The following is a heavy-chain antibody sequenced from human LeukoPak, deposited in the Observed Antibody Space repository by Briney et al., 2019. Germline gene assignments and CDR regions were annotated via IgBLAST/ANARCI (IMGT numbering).Heavy chain of an antibody. J-gene: IGHJ3*02. V-gene: IGHV1-69*04. Sequence: GASVKVSCKASGGTFSSYAISWVRQAPGQGLEWMGRIIPILGIANYAQKFQGRVTITADKSTSTAYMELSSLGSEDTAVYYCATPYYYDSSGYYQNDAFDTWGQGTMVTVSS. CDR3: ATPYYYDSSGYYQNDAFDT. CDR2: IIPILGIA. CDR1: GGTFSSYA. D-gene: IGHD3-22*01.